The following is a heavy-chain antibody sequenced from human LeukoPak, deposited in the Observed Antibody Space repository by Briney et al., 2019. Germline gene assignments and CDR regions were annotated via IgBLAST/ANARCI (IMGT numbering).Heavy chain of an antibody. J-gene: IGHJ4*02. CDR3: AGLITQWLAYFDY. CDR1: GGTFSSYA. CDR2: INPDNGAT. V-gene: IGHV1-2*02. D-gene: IGHD6-19*01. Sequence: GASVKVSCKASGGTFSSYAISWMRQAPGHGLEWIGWINPDNGATNSAQKFQGRVTMTRDTSINTVYMELSNHRSDDTAVYYCAGLITQWLAYFDYWGQGTLVTVSS.